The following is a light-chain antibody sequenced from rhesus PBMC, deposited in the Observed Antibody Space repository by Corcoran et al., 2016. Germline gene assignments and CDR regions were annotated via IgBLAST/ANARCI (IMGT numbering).Light chain of an antibody. CDR2: KES. V-gene: IGKV1-22*01. Sequence: DIQMTQSPSSLSASAGDTGTITCRASQSISSWLDWYQKKPGKAPKVLIYKESNLQSGVPSRFSGSGSRTDFTLTISSLQPEDFATYYCPQHSSSPPTFGQGTKVEIK. J-gene: IGKJ1*01. CDR1: QSISSW. CDR3: PQHSSSPPT.